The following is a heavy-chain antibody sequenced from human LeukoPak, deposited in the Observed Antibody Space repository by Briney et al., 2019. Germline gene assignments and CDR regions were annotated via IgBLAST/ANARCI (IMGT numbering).Heavy chain of an antibody. CDR2: ISSSSSYI. CDR1: GFTFSSYS. V-gene: IGHV3-21*04. CDR3: AKEAPRLTMTVVLNYMDV. J-gene: IGHJ6*03. D-gene: IGHD3-22*01. Sequence: PGGSLRLSCAASGFTFSSYSMNWVRQAPGKGLEWVSSISSSSSYIYYADSVKGRFTISRDNSKNTLYLQMNSLRAEDTAVYYCAKEAPRLTMTVVLNYMDVWGKGTTVTISS.